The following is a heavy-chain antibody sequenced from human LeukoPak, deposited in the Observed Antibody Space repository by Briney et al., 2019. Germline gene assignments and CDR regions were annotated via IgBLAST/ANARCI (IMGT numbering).Heavy chain of an antibody. V-gene: IGHV4-39*01. J-gene: IGHJ4*02. CDR3: ARPPLGAPYYFDY. D-gene: IGHD1-26*01. CDR2: IYYSGST. CDR1: GGSISSYY. Sequence: PSETLSLTCTVSGGSISSYYWGWIRQPPGKGLEWIGSIYYSGSTYYNPSLKSRVTISVDTSKNQFSLKLSSVTAADTAVYYCARPPLGAPYYFDYWGQGTLVTVSS.